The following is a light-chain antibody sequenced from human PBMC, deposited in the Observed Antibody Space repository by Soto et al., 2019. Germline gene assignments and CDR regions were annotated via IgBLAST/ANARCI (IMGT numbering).Light chain of an antibody. Sequence: EIVLTQSPDTLSLSPGERATLSCRASQSVSSNLAWYQQKPGQAPRLLLYGASTRATGIPARFSGSGSGTEVTLTISSLEPADFAVYYCQQRSNWPLTFGGGTKADMK. CDR2: GAS. J-gene: IGKJ4*01. V-gene: IGKV3-11*01. CDR1: QSVSSN. CDR3: QQRSNWPLT.